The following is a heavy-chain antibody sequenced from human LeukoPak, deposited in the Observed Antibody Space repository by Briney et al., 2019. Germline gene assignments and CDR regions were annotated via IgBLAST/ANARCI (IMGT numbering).Heavy chain of an antibody. CDR3: ARSSPPYCSSTSCLPYNWFDP. Sequence: SETMSLTCAVSGYSISSGYYWGWIRQPPGKGLEWIGSIYHSGSTYYNPSLKSRVTISVDTSKNQFSLKLSSVTAADTAVYYCARSSPPYCSSTSCLPYNWFDPWGQGTLVTVSS. CDR2: IYHSGST. V-gene: IGHV4-38-2*01. CDR1: GYSISSGYY. D-gene: IGHD2-2*01. J-gene: IGHJ5*02.